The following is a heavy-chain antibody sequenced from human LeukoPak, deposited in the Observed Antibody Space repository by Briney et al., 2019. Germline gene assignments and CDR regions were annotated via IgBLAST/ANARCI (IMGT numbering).Heavy chain of an antibody. V-gene: IGHV3-21*01. CDR1: GFTLSSYS. D-gene: IGHD3/OR15-3a*01. CDR3: ARGGVGLVIIPGWEYDYYGMDV. Sequence: GGSLRLSCAASGFTLSSYSMNWVRQAPGKGLEWVSSISISSTYKYYVDSVKGRFTISRDNAKNSLYLQMNSLRAEDTAVYYCARGGVGLVIIPGWEYDYYGMDVWGQGTTVTVSS. CDR2: ISISSTYK. J-gene: IGHJ6*02.